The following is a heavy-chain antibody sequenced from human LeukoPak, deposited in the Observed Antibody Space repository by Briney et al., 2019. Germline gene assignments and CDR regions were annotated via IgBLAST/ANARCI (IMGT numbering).Heavy chain of an antibody. V-gene: IGHV3-30*18. CDR1: GFTFSSYW. D-gene: IGHD3-10*01. CDR2: ISYDGSNK. J-gene: IGHJ4*02. Sequence: GGSLRLSCAASGFTFSSYWMHWVRQAPGKGLEWVAVISYDGSNKYYADSVKGRFTISRDNSKNTLYLQMNSLRAEDTAVYYCAKDRGRYYFDYWGQGTLVTVSS. CDR3: AKDRGRYYFDY.